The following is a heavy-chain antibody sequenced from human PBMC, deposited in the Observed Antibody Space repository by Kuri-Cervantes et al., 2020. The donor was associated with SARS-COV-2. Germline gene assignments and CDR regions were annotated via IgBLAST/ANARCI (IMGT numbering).Heavy chain of an antibody. CDR3: ARALVLPAYYYYGMDV. Sequence: SVKVSCKASGGTFSSYAISWVRQAPGQGLEWMGGIISIFGTANYAQKFQGRVTITADESTSTAYMELSRLRSDDTAVYYCARALVLPAYYYYGMDVWGQGTTVTVSS. CDR1: GGTFSSYA. V-gene: IGHV1-69*13. CDR2: IISIFGTA. J-gene: IGHJ6*02.